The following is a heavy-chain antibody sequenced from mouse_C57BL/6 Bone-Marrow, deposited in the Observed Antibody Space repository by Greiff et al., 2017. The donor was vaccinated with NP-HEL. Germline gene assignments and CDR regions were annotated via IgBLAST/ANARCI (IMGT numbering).Heavy chain of an antibody. CDR1: GFSINSDCY. J-gene: IGHJ4*01. D-gene: IGHD2-4*01. CDR2: TFYSGIT. V-gene: IGHV3-3*01. CDR3: ARASYDYDGGPYYAMDY. Sequence: VQLKESGPSLVRPSQTLSLTCTVTGFSINSDCYWIWIRQFPGNKLEYIGYTFYSGITYYNPSLESRTYITRDTSKNQFSLKLSSVTTEDTATYYCARASYDYDGGPYYAMDYWGQGTSVTVSS.